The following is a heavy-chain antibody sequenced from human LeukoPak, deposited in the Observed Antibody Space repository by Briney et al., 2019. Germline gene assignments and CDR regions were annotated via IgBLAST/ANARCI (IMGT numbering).Heavy chain of an antibody. CDR2: INPNSGGT. V-gene: IGHV1-2*02. D-gene: IGHD4-17*01. CDR1: GYTFTGYY. J-gene: IGHJ4*02. CDR3: ARVLPTVTTFPFDY. Sequence: GASVKVSCKASGYTFTGYYMHWVRQAPGQGLEWMGWINPNSGGTNYAQKFQGRVTMTRDTSISTAYMELSRLRSDDTAVYYCARVLPTVTTFPFDYWGQGTLVTVSS.